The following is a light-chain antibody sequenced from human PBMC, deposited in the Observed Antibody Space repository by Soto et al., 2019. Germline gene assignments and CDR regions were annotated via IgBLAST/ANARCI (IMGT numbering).Light chain of an antibody. J-gene: IGKJ4*01. CDR2: RAS. Sequence: EIVLTQSPGTLSLSPGERATLSCRASPTVASSQLVWYQQKPGQAPRLVIYRASTRATGVPDRFTGSGSGTDFTLTISRLEPEDLGIYYCQYYCRSQGLTFGGGTKVEIK. CDR1: PTVASSQ. V-gene: IGKV3-20*01. CDR3: QYYCRSQGLT.